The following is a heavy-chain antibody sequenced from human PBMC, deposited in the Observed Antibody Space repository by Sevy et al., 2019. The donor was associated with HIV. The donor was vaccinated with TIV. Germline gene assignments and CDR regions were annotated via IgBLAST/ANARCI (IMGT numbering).Heavy chain of an antibody. CDR3: ARDNRFGDYFDH. D-gene: IGHD3-10*01. Sequence: SETLSLTCTVSGGSISSYYWSWIRQTPGKGLEWIGYIFYSGSTNYNPSLKSRVTISLDTSKTQFSLKVRSVTAADTAIYYCARDNRFGDYFDHWGQGTLVTVSS. V-gene: IGHV4-59*12. J-gene: IGHJ4*02. CDR2: IFYSGST. CDR1: GGSISSYY.